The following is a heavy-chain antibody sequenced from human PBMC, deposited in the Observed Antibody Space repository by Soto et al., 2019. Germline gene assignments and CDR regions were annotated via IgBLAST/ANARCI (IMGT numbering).Heavy chain of an antibody. CDR2: INHSGST. Sequence: SETLSLTCAVYGGSFSDYSWSWIRQPPVKGLEWMGEINHSGSTNYNPSLKSRVTISVETSKNQFSLKLSSVTAADTAVYYCARGRRINSSSYRERNWFDPWGQGTLVTVSS. J-gene: IGHJ5*02. CDR1: GGSFSDYS. V-gene: IGHV4-34*01. D-gene: IGHD6-6*01. CDR3: ARGRRINSSSYRERNWFDP.